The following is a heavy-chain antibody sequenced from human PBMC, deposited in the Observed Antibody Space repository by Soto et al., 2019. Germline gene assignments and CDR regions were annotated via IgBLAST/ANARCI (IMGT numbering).Heavy chain of an antibody. V-gene: IGHV1-18*04. CDR2: ISAYNGNT. D-gene: IGHD2-2*01. J-gene: IGHJ6*02. Sequence: QVQLVQSGAEVKKPGASVKVSCKASGYTFTSYGISWVRQAPGQGLEWMGWISAYNGNTNYAQKLQGRVTMTTDTSTRTAYMELRSLRSDETAVYYCASDTLGYCSSTSCYQVAYYYGMDVWGQGTTVTVSS. CDR3: ASDTLGYCSSTSCYQVAYYYGMDV. CDR1: GYTFTSYG.